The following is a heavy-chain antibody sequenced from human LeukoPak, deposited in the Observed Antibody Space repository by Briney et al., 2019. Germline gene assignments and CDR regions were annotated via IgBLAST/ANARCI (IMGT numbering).Heavy chain of an antibody. CDR1: GGSIRTGGYY. D-gene: IGHD4-17*01. V-gene: IGHV4-31*03. CDR2: IYYSGST. J-gene: IGHJ5*02. CDR3: ARFQNDGDPRGTFDP. Sequence: PSETLSLTCTVSGGSIRTGGYYWSWIRQQSGKGLEWIGYIYYSGSTYYNPSLKSRASVSIDTSKNQFSLKLSSVTAADTAVYYCARFQNDGDPRGTFDPWGQGTLVTVSS.